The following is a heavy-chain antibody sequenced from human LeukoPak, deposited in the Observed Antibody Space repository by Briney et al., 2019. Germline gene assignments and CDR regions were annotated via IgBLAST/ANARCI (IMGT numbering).Heavy chain of an antibody. D-gene: IGHD2-21*01. V-gene: IGHV4-30-2*01. CDR1: GDSISNGGFY. CDR2: IYQSENT. CDR3: ARQCGGDCRNRYFDY. J-gene: IGHJ4*02. Sequence: SETLSLTCTVSGDSISNGGFYWTWIRQPPGKGLEWVGYIYQSENTYYNPSLNSRVTISVDRSKNQFSLELSSVTAADTAVYYCARQCGGDCRNRYFDYWGQGTLVTVSS.